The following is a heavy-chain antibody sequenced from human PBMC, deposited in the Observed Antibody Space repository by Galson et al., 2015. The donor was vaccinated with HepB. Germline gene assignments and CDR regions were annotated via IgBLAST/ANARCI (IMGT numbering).Heavy chain of an antibody. CDR1: GFTFDDYA. J-gene: IGHJ6*02. CDR3: AKDIDGGDYYYYGMDV. CDR2: ISWNSGSI. Sequence: SLRLSCAASGFTFDDYAMHWVRQAPGKGLEWVSGISWNSGSIGYADSVKGRFTISRDNAKNSLYLQMNRLRAEDTALYYWAKDIDGGDYYYYGMDVWGQGTTVTVSS. V-gene: IGHV3-9*01. D-gene: IGHD3-10*01.